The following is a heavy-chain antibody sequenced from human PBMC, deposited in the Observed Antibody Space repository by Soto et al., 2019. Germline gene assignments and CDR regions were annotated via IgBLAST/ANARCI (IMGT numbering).Heavy chain of an antibody. CDR3: ATLPRRDYGDYSDAFDI. V-gene: IGHV1-24*01. D-gene: IGHD4-17*01. J-gene: IGHJ3*02. CDR1: GYTLTELS. CDR2: FDPEDGET. Sequence: ASVKVSCKVSGYTLTELSMHWVRQAPGKGLEWMGGFDPEDGETIYAQKFQGRVTMTEDTSTDTAYMELSSLRSEDTAVYYCATLPRRDYGDYSDAFDIWGQGTMVTVS.